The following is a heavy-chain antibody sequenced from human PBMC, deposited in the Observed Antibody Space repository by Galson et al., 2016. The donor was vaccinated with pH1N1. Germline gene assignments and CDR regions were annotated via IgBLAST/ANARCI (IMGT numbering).Heavy chain of an antibody. Sequence: SETLSLTCTVSGGSMSSYYWSWTRQPPGKGLEWIGYIYYRGSTNYNPSPKSRVTISVDTAKNQFPLKLCSVTAADTAVYYCARSPRGECELGFDYWGQGTLVTVSS. CDR1: GGSMSSYY. CDR3: ARSPRGECELGFDY. D-gene: IGHD1-26*01. V-gene: IGHV4-59*12. J-gene: IGHJ4*02. CDR2: IYYRGST.